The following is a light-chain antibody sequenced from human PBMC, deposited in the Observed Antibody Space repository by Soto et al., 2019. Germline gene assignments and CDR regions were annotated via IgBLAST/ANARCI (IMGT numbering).Light chain of an antibody. CDR3: QQYSIWRT. CDR1: ESVSTN. V-gene: IGKV3-15*01. J-gene: IGKJ1*01. CDR2: GAS. Sequence: EIVMTQSPANLSMSPGERATLSCRASESVSTNLAWYQQKAGQAPRLLIYGASTRATGIPARFSGSGSGTEFTLTISSLQSEDFAVYYCQQYSIWRTFGQGSKVDI.